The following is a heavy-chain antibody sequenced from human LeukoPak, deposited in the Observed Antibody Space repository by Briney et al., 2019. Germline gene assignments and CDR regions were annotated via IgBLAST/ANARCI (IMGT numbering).Heavy chain of an antibody. CDR1: GGSFSGYY. Sequence: SETLSLTCAVYGGSFSGYYWSWIRQPPGKGLEWIGEINHSGSTNYNPSLKSRVTISVDTSKNQFSLKLSSVTAADTAVYYCARVLYETPERTGTLQYYFDYWGQGTLVTVSS. D-gene: IGHD3/OR15-3a*01. V-gene: IGHV4-34*01. CDR3: ARVLYETPERTGTLQYYFDY. CDR2: INHSGST. J-gene: IGHJ4*02.